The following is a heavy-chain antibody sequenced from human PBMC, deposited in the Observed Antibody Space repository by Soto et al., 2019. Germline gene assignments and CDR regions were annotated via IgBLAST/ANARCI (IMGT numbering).Heavy chain of an antibody. D-gene: IGHD4-4*01. J-gene: IGHJ4*02. CDR1: GFSFSPSG. Sequence: LVESGGGVAQPGRSLRLSCATSGFSFSPSGMHWVRQAPGKGLEWVAIIWNDGSTTYYADSVKGRFTISRDNSKNTLYLHMNSLRDEDTAVYYRARDGSHYDVVYWGQGTLVTVSS. V-gene: IGHV3-33*01. CDR3: ARDGSHYDVVY. CDR2: IWNDGSTT.